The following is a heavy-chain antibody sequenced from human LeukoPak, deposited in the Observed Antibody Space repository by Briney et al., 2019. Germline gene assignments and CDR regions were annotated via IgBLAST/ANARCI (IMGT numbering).Heavy chain of an antibody. CDR2: IGTYNGNT. CDR1: GYTFRNYG. J-gene: IGHJ4*02. Sequence: GASVKVSCKASGYTFRNYGITWVRQAPGQGLEWMGWIGTYNGNTDYAQKFQGRVTMTTDTSTSTAYMELRSLRSDDTAVYYCARDVDIADYWGQGTLVTVSS. V-gene: IGHV1-18*01. CDR3: ARDVDIADY. D-gene: IGHD5-12*01.